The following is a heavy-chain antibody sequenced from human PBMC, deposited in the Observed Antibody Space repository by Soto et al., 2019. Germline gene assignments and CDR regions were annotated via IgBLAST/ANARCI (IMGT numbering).Heavy chain of an antibody. Sequence: GASVKVSCKASGYTFTSYDINWVRQATVQGLEWMGWMNPNSGNTGYAQKFQGRVTMTRNTSISTAYMELSSLRSEDTAVYYCAREGDAPLYYYYGMDVWGQGTTVTVCS. V-gene: IGHV1-8*01. CDR3: AREGDAPLYYYYGMDV. CDR2: MNPNSGNT. CDR1: GYTFTSYD. D-gene: IGHD3-10*01. J-gene: IGHJ6*02.